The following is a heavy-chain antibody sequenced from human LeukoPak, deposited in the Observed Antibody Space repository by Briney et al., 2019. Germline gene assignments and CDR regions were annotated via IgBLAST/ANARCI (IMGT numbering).Heavy chain of an antibody. CDR1: GGSFSGYY. CDR2: INHSGST. V-gene: IGHV4-34*01. J-gene: IGHJ4*02. CDR3: ARVGAIAVAGIFSDY. Sequence: SETLSLTCAVYGGSFSGYYWSWIRQPPGKGLEWIGEINHSGSTNYNPSLKSRVTISVDTSKNQFSLKLSSVTAADTAVCYCARVGAIAVAGIFSDYWGQGTLVTVSS. D-gene: IGHD6-19*01.